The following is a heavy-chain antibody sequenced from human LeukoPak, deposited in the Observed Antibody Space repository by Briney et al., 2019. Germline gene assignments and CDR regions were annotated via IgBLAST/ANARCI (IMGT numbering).Heavy chain of an antibody. Sequence: GGSLRLPCTTSGFIFGHYSLSWVRQAPGKGLEWVGFIRSKAYGGTTENAASVKDRFIFSRDDSNNIAYLQMNSLKTDDTAVYYCTRGHYYGDSPVAYWGQGTLVTVSS. D-gene: IGHD3-10*01. V-gene: IGHV3-49*04. J-gene: IGHJ4*02. CDR2: IRSKAYGGTT. CDR3: TRGHYYGDSPVAY. CDR1: GFIFGHYS.